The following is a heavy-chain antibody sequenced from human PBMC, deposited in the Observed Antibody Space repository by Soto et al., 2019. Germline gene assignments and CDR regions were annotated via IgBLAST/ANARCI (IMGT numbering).Heavy chain of an antibody. J-gene: IGHJ4*02. Sequence: QVQLVQSGAEVKKPGSSVKVSCKASGGTFGSYAFSWVRQAPGQGLEWMGGIIPASGAAHYAQKFQGRVTITADESTRPAYMEMSSLRSQDTAVYYCATALGCRSTSCTLDYWGQGTRVIVSS. CDR2: IIPASGAA. V-gene: IGHV1-69*01. D-gene: IGHD2-2*01. CDR1: GGTFGSYA. CDR3: ATALGCRSTSCTLDY.